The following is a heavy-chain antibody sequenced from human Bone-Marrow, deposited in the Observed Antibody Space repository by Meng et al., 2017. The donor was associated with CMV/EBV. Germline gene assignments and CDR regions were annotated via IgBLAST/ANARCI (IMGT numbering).Heavy chain of an antibody. V-gene: IGHV4-61*01. CDR2: IYYSGST. J-gene: IGHJ6*02. D-gene: IGHD3-3*01. CDR3: ARDTDFWSGSGPYGMDV. Sequence: SETLSLTCTVSGGSVSSGSYYWSWIRQPPGKGLEWIGYIYYSGSTNYNPSLKSRVTISVDTSKNQFSLKLSSVTAADTAVYYCARDTDFWSGSGPYGMDVWGQGTTVTVS. CDR1: GGSVSSGSYY.